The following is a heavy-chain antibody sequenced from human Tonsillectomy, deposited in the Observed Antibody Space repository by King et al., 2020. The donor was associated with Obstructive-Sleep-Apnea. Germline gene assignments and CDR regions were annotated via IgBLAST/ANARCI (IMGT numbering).Heavy chain of an antibody. D-gene: IGHD3-10*01. J-gene: IGHJ6*02. CDR3: SRDPRAGTYSYGMDV. CDR2: IYYSGST. Sequence: VQLQESGPGLVRPPQTLSLTCSVSGGSISSGGYYWSWIRQHPGKGLEWIGYIYYSGSTYYNPSLKSRVTISVDTSKNQFSLMLNSVTSADTAVYYCSRDPRAGTYSYGMDVWGQGTTVTVSS. V-gene: IGHV4-31*03. CDR1: GGSISSGGYY.